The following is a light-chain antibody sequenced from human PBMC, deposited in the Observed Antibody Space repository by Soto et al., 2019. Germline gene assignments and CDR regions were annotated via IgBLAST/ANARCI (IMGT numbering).Light chain of an antibody. CDR3: QVFGSSPSWT. J-gene: IGKJ1*01. CDR1: QSVSSSY. Sequence: EIVLTQSPGTLSLSPGERAILSCRASQSVSSSYLAWYQQRPGQAPRLLIYGASSRATGIPDRFSGSGSGTDFTLIISRLEPEDSAVYYCQVFGSSPSWTFGQGTKVEIK. V-gene: IGKV3-20*01. CDR2: GAS.